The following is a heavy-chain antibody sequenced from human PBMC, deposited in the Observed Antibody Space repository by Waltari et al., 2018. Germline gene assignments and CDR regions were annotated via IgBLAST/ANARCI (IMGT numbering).Heavy chain of an antibody. CDR3: ARDAGLGIAAAVPFDY. Sequence: GGPISSGSYYWSWIRQPAGKGLEWIGYIYTSGSTNYNPSLKSRVTISVDTSKNQFSLKLSSVTAADTAVYYCARDAGLGIAAAVPFDYWGQGTLVTVSS. CDR2: IYTSGST. V-gene: IGHV4-61*09. D-gene: IGHD6-13*01. CDR1: GGPISSGSYY. J-gene: IGHJ4*02.